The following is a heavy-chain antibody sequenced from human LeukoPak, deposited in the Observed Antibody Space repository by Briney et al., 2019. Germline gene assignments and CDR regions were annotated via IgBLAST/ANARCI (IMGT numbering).Heavy chain of an antibody. V-gene: IGHV5-51*01. D-gene: IGHD2-15*01. J-gene: IGHJ4*02. CDR1: GYSFISYW. Sequence: GESLKISCKGSGYSFISYWIAWVRKLPGKGLEWMGIIFPADSDTTYSPSFQGHVTISADKSTNTAYLQWSSLKASDTAMYYCARRMRHCSGGTCYYFDYWGQGTLVTVSS. CDR3: ARRMRHCSGGTCYYFDY. CDR2: IFPADSDT.